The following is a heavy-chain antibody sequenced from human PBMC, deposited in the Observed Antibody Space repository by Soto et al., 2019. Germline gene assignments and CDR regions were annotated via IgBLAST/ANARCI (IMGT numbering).Heavy chain of an antibody. CDR1: GYTFTSYG. J-gene: IGHJ6*02. D-gene: IGHD3-16*01. Sequence: QVQLVQSGAEVKKPGASVKVSCKASGYTFTSYGISWVRQAPGQGLEWMGWISPYNGNTNYAQKLQGRVTMTTDTSTSTASVDLRSLRSDDTGVYYCARGIGGYFGVDYYYGMDVWGQGTTVTVSS. V-gene: IGHV1-18*01. CDR3: ARGIGGYFGVDYYYGMDV. CDR2: ISPYNGNT.